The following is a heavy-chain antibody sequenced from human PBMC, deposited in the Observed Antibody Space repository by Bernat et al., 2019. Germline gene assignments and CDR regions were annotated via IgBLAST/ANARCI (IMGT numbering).Heavy chain of an antibody. CDR3: ARGAPGSGWWAGAFDI. CDR1: GFTFSSYS. CDR2: IKQDGSEK. D-gene: IGHD6-19*01. V-gene: IGHV3-7*03. Sequence: EVQLVESGGGLIQPGGSLRLSCAASGFTFSSYSMSWVRQAPGKGLEWVANIKQDGSEKYYVDSVKGRFTISRDNAKNSLYLQMNSLRAEDTAVYYCARGAPGSGWWAGAFDIWGQGTMVTVSS. J-gene: IGHJ3*02.